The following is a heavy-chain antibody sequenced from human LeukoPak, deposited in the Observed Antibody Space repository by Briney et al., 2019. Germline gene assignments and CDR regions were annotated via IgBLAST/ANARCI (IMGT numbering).Heavy chain of an antibody. CDR1: VDSFSGHY. D-gene: IGHD2-15*01. CDR3: VRRSRVAMPDALHLLSDF. J-gene: IGHJ4*02. V-gene: IGHV4-34*01. CDR2: ITDGGTT. Sequence: SETRSLTCAVYVDSFSGHYGSGIPHPPGKGLKWMGEITDGGTTIYSPSLKRPATISEAPSQRQFSLELGSVTPADTAIYYCVRRSRVAMPDALHLLSDFWGQGTLVTVSS.